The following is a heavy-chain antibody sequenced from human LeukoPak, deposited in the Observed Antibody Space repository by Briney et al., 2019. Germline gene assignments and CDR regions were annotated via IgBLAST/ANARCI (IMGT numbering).Heavy chain of an antibody. J-gene: IGHJ6*03. CDR3: AREQNYYYYMDV. CDR2: ISSDGGST. Sequence: GGSLRLSCVASGFPFNVQTMSWVRQAPGKGLEYVSGISSDGGSTYYANSVKGRFTISRDNSKNTLYLQMGSLRPEDMAVYYCAREQNYYYYMDVWGKGTTVTVSS. CDR1: GFPFNVQT. V-gene: IGHV3-64*01.